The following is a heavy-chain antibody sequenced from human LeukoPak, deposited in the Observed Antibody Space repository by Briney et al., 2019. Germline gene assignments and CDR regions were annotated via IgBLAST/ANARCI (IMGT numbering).Heavy chain of an antibody. V-gene: IGHV3-23*01. J-gene: IGHJ4*02. CDR1: GFTFSSYA. CDR2: ISGSGGST. D-gene: IGHD3-10*01. CDR3: AKGGMVRGVMDPIDY. Sequence: GGSLRLSCAASGFTFSSYAMSWVRQAPGKGLEWVSAISGSGGSTYYADSVEGRFTISRDNSKNTLYLQMNSLRAEDTAVYYCAKGGMVRGVMDPIDYWGQGTLVTVSS.